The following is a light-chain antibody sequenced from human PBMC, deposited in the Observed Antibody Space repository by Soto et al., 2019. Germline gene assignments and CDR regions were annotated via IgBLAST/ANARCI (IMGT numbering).Light chain of an antibody. V-gene: IGLV2-14*01. Sequence: QSALTQPTSVSGSAGESITISCTGSNSDVGAYNYVSWYQQHPGKAPKLIIYEVNNQPSGVSHRFSGSKSGNTASLTISGLQADDEADYYCASYTVSHTRVFGGGTKLTV. CDR2: EVN. J-gene: IGLJ3*02. CDR1: NSDVGAYNY. CDR3: ASYTVSHTRV.